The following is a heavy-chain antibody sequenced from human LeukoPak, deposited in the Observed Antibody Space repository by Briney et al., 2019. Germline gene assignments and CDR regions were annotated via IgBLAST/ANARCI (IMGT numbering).Heavy chain of an antibody. J-gene: IGHJ3*02. CDR3: AKDSGFAYSSSWYRVDAFDI. CDR1: RFSCSSYG. Sequence: GGSLRLSCAASRFSCSSYGMHWVRQAPGKGLEWVAYLQYDRTNAQYADSVKGRFTISRDNSKNTLNLQMNSLRADDTAVYYCAKDSGFAYSSSWYRVDAFDIWGQGTMVTVSS. CDR2: LQYDRTNA. D-gene: IGHD6-13*01. V-gene: IGHV3-30*02.